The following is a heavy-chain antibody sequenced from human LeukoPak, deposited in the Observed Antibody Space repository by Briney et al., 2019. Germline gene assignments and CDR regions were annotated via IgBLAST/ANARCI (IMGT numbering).Heavy chain of an antibody. CDR1: GFTVGRNY. V-gene: IGHV3-53*01. D-gene: IGHD1-26*01. CDR2: IYSGGST. Sequence: GGSLRLSCAASGFTVGRNYMSWVRQAPGKGLEWVPVIYSGGSTYYADSVKGRFTISRDNSKNTLYLQMNSLRAEDTAVYYCARAFPSSGSYFDYWGQGTLVTVSS. J-gene: IGHJ4*02. CDR3: ARAFPSSGSYFDY.